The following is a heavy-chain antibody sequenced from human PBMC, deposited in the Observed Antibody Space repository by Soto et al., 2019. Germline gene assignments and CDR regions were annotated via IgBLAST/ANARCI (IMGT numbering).Heavy chain of an antibody. V-gene: IGHV4-34*01. J-gene: IGHJ5*02. CDR3: ARFLNVLMVYAIPSGFDP. CDR2: INHSGST. CDR1: CGSFSGYY. Sequence: PSETLSLTCAVYCGSFSGYYWSWIRQPPWKGLEWIGEINHSGSTNYNPSLKSRVTISVDTPKNQFSLKLSSVTAADTAVYYCARFLNVLMVYAIPSGFDPWGQGNRVTVSS. D-gene: IGHD2-8*01.